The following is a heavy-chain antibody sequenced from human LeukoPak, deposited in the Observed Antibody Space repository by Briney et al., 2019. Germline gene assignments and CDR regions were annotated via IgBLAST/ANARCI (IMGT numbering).Heavy chain of an antibody. CDR2: IYTSGST. CDR3: ARGGQRPLFDY. Sequence: ASETLSLTCTVSGGSISSYYWSWVRQPAGKGLEWIGRIYTSGSTNYNPSLKSRVTMSVDTSKNQFSLKLSSVTAADTAVYYCARGGQRPLFDYWGQGTLVTVSS. V-gene: IGHV4-4*07. CDR1: GGSISSYY. J-gene: IGHJ4*02. D-gene: IGHD3-16*01.